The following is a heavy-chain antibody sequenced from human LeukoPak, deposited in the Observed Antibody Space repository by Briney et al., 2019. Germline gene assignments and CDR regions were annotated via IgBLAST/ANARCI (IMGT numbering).Heavy chain of an antibody. Sequence: LETLSLTCTVSGGSMSGFYWSWIRQPPGKGLEWIGYIYYSGSTNYNPSLQSRVTISVDTSKNQFSLKLRSVTAADTAVYYCATNAGRPWGIFDYWGQGTLVTVSS. V-gene: IGHV4-59*01. CDR2: IYYSGST. D-gene: IGHD6-6*01. CDR3: ATNAGRPWGIFDY. J-gene: IGHJ4*02. CDR1: GGSMSGFY.